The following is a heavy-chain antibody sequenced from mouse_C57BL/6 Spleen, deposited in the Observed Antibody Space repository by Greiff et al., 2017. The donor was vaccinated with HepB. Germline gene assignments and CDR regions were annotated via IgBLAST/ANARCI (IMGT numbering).Heavy chain of an antibody. V-gene: IGHV3-6*01. D-gene: IGHD3-2*02. Sequence: EVKLQESGPGLVKPSQSLSLTCSVTGYSITSGYYWNWIRQFPGNKLEWMGYISYDGSNNYNPSLKNRISITRDTSKNQFFLKLNSVTTEDTATYYCARDHDSSGLDYWGQGTTLTVSS. J-gene: IGHJ2*01. CDR2: ISYDGSN. CDR3: ARDHDSSGLDY. CDR1: GYSITSGYY.